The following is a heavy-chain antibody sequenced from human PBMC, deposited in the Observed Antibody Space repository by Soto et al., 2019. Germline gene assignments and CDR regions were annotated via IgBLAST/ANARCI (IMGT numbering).Heavy chain of an antibody. Sequence: PSETLSLTCTVSGGSISSGDYYWSWIRQPPGKGLEWIGYIYYSGSTYYNPSLKSRVTISVDTSKNQFSLKLSSVTAADTAVYYCARDRAGYXFWSGYRTVYYYYGMDVWGQGTTVTVSS. J-gene: IGHJ6*02. CDR3: ARDRAGYXFWSGYRTVYYYYGMDV. CDR1: GGSISSGDYY. D-gene: IGHD3-3*01. V-gene: IGHV4-30-4*01. CDR2: IYYSGST.